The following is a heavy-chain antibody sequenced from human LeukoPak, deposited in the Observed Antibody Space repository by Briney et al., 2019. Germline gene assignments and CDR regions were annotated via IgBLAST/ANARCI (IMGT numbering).Heavy chain of an antibody. V-gene: IGHV1-18*01. D-gene: IGHD5-12*01. CDR1: GYTFTSYG. CDR3: ARGAYMDSEYFQH. J-gene: IGHJ1*01. Sequence: ASVKVSCKASGYTFTSYGMSWVRQAPGQGLEWMGWISANNGNTNYAQKLQGRVTMTTDTSTSTAYMDLRSLRSDDTAVYYCARGAYMDSEYFQHWGQGTLVTVSS. CDR2: ISANNGNT.